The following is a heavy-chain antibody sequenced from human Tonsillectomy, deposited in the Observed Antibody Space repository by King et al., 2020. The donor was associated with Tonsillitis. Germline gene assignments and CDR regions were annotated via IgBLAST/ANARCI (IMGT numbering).Heavy chain of an antibody. CDR2: ISWNGGNI. Sequence: VQLVESGGGLVQPGRSLRLSCAASGFSFDDYAMHWVRQAPGKGPEWVSGISWNGGNIRYADSVKGRFTISRDNAKNSLYLQMNSLRPDDTAFYYCAKDTKLGATPYSFDYWGQGTLVTVSS. J-gene: IGHJ4*02. CDR3: AKDTKLGATPYSFDY. D-gene: IGHD1-26*01. CDR1: GFSFDDYA. V-gene: IGHV3-9*01.